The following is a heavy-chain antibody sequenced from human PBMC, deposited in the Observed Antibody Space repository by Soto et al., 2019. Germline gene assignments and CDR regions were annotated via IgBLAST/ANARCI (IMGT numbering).Heavy chain of an antibody. Sequence: QLQLQESGPGLVKPSETLSLTCTVSGGSISSSGYYWGWIRQPPGKGLEWIGSIYYSGDTYFYPSLGSRVTISVDTSKTQFSLKRSSVTAADTAMYYWVRGGRNYMQEKYYFDYWGQGTLVTVSS. CDR1: GGSISSSGYY. CDR2: IYYSGDT. V-gene: IGHV4-39*01. D-gene: IGHD3-16*01. CDR3: VRGGRNYMQEKYYFDY. J-gene: IGHJ4*02.